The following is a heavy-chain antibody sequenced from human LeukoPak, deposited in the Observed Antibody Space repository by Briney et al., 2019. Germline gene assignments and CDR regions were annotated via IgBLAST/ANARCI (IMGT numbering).Heavy chain of an antibody. Sequence: GGSLRLSCGASGFTFSSYAMSWVRQAPGKGLEWVSVIAGSDGFTQYADSVKGRFTISRDNSKNTVYLQMNRLRVEDTALYYCVRSLDYWGQGTLVTVSS. V-gene: IGHV3-23*01. CDR1: GFTFSSYA. CDR2: IAGSDGFT. CDR3: VRSLDY. J-gene: IGHJ4*02.